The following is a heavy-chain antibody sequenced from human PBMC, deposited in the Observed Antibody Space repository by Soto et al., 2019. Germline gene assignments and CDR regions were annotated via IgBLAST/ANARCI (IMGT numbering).Heavy chain of an antibody. CDR2: IYYSGST. CDR3: ASHDLTGYHY. D-gene: IGHD3-9*01. J-gene: IGHJ4*02. V-gene: IGHV4-59*08. CDR1: GGSISSYY. Sequence: QVQLQESGPGLVKPSETLSLTCTVSGGSISSYYWSWIRQPPGKGLEWIGYIYYSGSTNYNPSLKSRFTIAVDTSKNQFTLKLSSVTAADTAVCYCASHDLTGYHYWGQGTLVTVSS.